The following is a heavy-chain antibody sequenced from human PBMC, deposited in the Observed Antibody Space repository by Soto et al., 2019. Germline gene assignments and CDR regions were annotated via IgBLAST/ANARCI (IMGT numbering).Heavy chain of an antibody. Sequence: GGSLRLSCAASGFTFSSYGMHWVRQAPGKGLEWVAVISYDGSNKYYADSVKGRFTISRDNSKNTMYLQMNSLRAEDTAVYYCAKDDSGFPDYMTTVATGYYMDVWGKGTTVTVSS. CDR3: AKDDSGFPDYMTTVATGYYMDV. J-gene: IGHJ6*03. CDR2: ISYDGSNK. V-gene: IGHV3-30*18. D-gene: IGHD4-17*01. CDR1: GFTFSSYG.